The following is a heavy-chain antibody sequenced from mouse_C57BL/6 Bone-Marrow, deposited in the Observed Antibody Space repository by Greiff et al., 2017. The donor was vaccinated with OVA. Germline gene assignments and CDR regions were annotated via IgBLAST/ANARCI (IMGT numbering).Heavy chain of an antibody. V-gene: IGHV1-64*01. CDR3: ARGGYYGSSYEGFAY. Sequence: QVQLQQPGAELVQPGASVKLSCKASGYTFTSYWMHWVKQRPGQGLEWIGMIHPNSGSTNYNEKFKSKATLTVAKSSSTAYMQLRSLTSEDSAVYYCARGGYYGSSYEGFAYWGQGTLVTVSA. CDR2: IHPNSGST. CDR1: GYTFTSYW. J-gene: IGHJ3*01. D-gene: IGHD1-1*01.